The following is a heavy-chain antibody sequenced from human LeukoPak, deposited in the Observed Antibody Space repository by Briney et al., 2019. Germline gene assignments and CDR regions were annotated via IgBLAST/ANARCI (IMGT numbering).Heavy chain of an antibody. V-gene: IGHV4-31*03. CDR2: IYYSGST. CDR1: GGSISSGGYY. D-gene: IGHD5-12*01. Sequence: TLSLTCTVSGGSISSGGYYWSWIRQHPGTGLEWIGYIYYSGSTYYNPSLKSRVTISVDTSKNQFSLKLSSVTAADTAVYYCARVAGYSGRPKGYFDYWGQGTLVTVSS. J-gene: IGHJ4*02. CDR3: ARVAGYSGRPKGYFDY.